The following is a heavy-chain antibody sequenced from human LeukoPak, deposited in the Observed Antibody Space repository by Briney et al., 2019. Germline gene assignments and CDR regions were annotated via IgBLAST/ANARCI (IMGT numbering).Heavy chain of an antibody. CDR3: ARDCGPTHCFDY. CDR2: INPNSGGT. Sequence: ASVKVSCKASGYTFTGYHMHWVRQAPGQGLEWMGWINPNSGGTNYAQKFQGRVTMTRDTSISTAYMELSRLRSDDTAVYYCARDCGPTHCFDYWGQGTLVTVSS. J-gene: IGHJ4*02. CDR1: GYTFTGYH. V-gene: IGHV1-2*02.